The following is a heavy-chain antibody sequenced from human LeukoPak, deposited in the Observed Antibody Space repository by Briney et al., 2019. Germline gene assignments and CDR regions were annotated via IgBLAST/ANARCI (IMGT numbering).Heavy chain of an antibody. CDR3: ANHPRWGGDC. Sequence: GGSLRLSCAASGFTFSSYEMNWGRQAPGKGLEWVSYISSSGSTIYYADSVKGRFTISRDNAKNSLYLQMNSLRAEDTAVYYCANHPRWGGDCWGQGTLVTVSS. CDR1: GFTFSSYE. D-gene: IGHD3-16*01. V-gene: IGHV3-48*03. J-gene: IGHJ4*02. CDR2: ISSSGSTI.